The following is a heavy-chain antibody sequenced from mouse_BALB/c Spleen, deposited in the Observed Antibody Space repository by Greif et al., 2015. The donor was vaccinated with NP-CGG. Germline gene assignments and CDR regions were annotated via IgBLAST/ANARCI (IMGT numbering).Heavy chain of an antibody. Sequence: EVQRVESGGGLVQPGGSRKLSCAASGFTFSSLGMHWVRQAPEKGLEWVAYISSGSSTIYYADTVKGRFTISRDNPKNTLFLQMTSLRSEDTAMYYCARGGNYYFDYWGQGTTLTVSS. CDR3: ARGGNYYFDY. V-gene: IGHV5-17*02. CDR1: GFTFSSLG. D-gene: IGHD2-1*01. CDR2: ISSGSSTI. J-gene: IGHJ2*01.